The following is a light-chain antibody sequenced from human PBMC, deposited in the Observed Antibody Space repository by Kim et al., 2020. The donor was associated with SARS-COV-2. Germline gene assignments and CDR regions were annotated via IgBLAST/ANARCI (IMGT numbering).Light chain of an antibody. Sequence: SYELTQPPSVSVSPGQTATITCSGDNLEEKYSSWYQQKPGQSPVLVIYHDNKRPSGIPERFSGSNSGNTATLTISGTQALDEADYYCQAWDSKTNHVFGTGTQLTVL. CDR1: NLEEKY. J-gene: IGLJ1*01. CDR3: QAWDSKTNHV. CDR2: HDN. V-gene: IGLV3-1*01.